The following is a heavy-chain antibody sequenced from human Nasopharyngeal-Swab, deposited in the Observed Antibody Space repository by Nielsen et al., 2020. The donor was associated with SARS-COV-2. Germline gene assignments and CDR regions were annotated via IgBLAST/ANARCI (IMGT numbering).Heavy chain of an antibody. Sequence: WIRQPPGKGLEWVSAISGSGGSTYYADSVKGRSTISRDNSKNTLYLQMNSLRAEDTAVYYCAKDFSYYYDSSGYFDYWGQGTLVTVSS. J-gene: IGHJ4*02. V-gene: IGHV3-23*01. CDR3: AKDFSYYYDSSGYFDY. CDR2: ISGSGGST. D-gene: IGHD3-22*01.